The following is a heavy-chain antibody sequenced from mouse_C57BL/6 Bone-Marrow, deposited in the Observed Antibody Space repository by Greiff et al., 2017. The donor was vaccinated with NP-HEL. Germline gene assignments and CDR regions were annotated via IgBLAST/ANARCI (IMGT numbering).Heavy chain of an antibody. CDR1: GFNIKDDY. CDR3: TTERNDGYYWYFDV. CDR2: IDPENGDT. V-gene: IGHV14-4*01. D-gene: IGHD2-3*01. Sequence: EVKLVESGAELVRPGASVKLSCTASGFNIKDDYMHWVKQRPEQGLEWIGWIDPENGDTEYASKFQGKATITADTSSNTAYLQLSSLTSEDTAVYYCTTERNDGYYWYFDVWGTGTTVTVSS. J-gene: IGHJ1*03.